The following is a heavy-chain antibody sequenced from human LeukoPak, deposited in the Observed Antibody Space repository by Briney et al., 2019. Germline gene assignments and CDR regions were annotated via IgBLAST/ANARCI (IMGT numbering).Heavy chain of an antibody. Sequence: GGSLRLSCAASGFTFSSYGMNWVRQAPGKGLEWVSAIGVSADQTFYADSVKGRFTISRDNSKNTLSLAMNNLRAEDTAVYYCAKERNARGALDYWGRGTLVTVSS. J-gene: IGHJ4*02. CDR1: GFTFSSYG. D-gene: IGHD2-2*01. V-gene: IGHV3-23*01. CDR2: IGVSADQT. CDR3: AKERNARGALDY.